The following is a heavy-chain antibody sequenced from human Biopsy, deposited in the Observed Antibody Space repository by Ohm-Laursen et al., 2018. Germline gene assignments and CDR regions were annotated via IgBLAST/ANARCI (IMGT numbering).Heavy chain of an antibody. V-gene: IGHV4-59*02. D-gene: IGHD4-11*01. CDR1: GDSVTKYY. J-gene: IGHJ6*02. Sequence: SETLSLTCTVSGDSVTKYYWSWIRQPPGKGLEWIGHIYYSVMTNYNPSLQSRVSISLDTSTNQVSLTLSSVTAADAAVYFCARDSGILNYGNFKYYHYYGMDVWGQGTKVTVSS. CDR2: IYYSVMT. CDR3: ARDSGILNYGNFKYYHYYGMDV.